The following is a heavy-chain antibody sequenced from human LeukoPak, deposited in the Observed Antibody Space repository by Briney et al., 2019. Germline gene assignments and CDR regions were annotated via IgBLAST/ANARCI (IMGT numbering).Heavy chain of an antibody. CDR2: IRYDGSNK. CDR3: AKGPDRSAAYDY. J-gene: IGHJ4*02. V-gene: IGHV3-30*02. D-gene: IGHD6-13*01. CDR1: GFTFSSYG. Sequence: PGGSLRLSCAASGFTFSSYGMHWVRQAPGKGLEWVAFIRYDGSNKYYADSVKGRFTISRDNSENTLYLQMNSLRAEDTAVYYCAKGPDRSAAYDYWGQGTLVTVSS.